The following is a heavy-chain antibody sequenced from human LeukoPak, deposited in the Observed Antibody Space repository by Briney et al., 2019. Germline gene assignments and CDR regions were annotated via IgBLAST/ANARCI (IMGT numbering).Heavy chain of an antibody. Sequence: SETLSLTCTVSGGSISSYYWSWVRQPPGKGLEWIGYIYYSGSTNYNPSLKSRVTISVGTSKNQFSLKLSSVTAADTAVYYCARETYYYDSSGYFLSAFDIWGQGTMVTVSS. D-gene: IGHD3-22*01. J-gene: IGHJ3*02. CDR1: GGSISSYY. V-gene: IGHV4-59*01. CDR2: IYYSGST. CDR3: ARETYYYDSSGYFLSAFDI.